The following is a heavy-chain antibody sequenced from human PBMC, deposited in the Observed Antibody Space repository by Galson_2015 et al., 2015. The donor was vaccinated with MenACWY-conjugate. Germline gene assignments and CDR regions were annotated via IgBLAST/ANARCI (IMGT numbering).Heavy chain of an antibody. V-gene: IGHV4-4*01. J-gene: IGHJ1*01. D-gene: IGHD6-13*01. Sequence: TLSLTCAVSGGAIDSSDWWSWVRPPPGKGLEWIGEIYYSGKTNYKPSLRGRVTISLDENKGEFFLRLASVTAADTALYFCARALSSSRTVWGQGIVVAVSS. CDR3: ARALSSSRTV. CDR2: IYYSGKT. CDR1: GGAIDSSDW.